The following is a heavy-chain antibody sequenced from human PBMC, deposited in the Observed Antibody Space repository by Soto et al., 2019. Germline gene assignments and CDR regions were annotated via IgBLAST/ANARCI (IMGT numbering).Heavy chain of an antibody. Sequence: PGESLKISCKGSGYSFTSYWIGWVRQMPGKGLEWMGIIYPGDSDTRYSPSFQGQVTISADKSISTAYLQWSSLKASDTAMYYCARRSHYDFLSGYSNDGGWYFDYWGQGTLVTVSS. D-gene: IGHD3-3*01. CDR3: ARRSHYDFLSGYSNDGGWYFDY. CDR1: GYSFTSYW. J-gene: IGHJ4*02. V-gene: IGHV5-51*01. CDR2: IYPGDSDT.